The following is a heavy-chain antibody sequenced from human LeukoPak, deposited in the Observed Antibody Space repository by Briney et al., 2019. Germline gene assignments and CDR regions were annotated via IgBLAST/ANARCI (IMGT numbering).Heavy chain of an antibody. J-gene: IGHJ2*01. V-gene: IGHV3-13*01. D-gene: IGHD2-8*02. CDR1: GFTLRNYD. Sequence: GGALRLSCTASGFTLRNYDMHWVRQTTEKGLEWVSGIGTEDDTFYPDSVKGRFTISRENAKNSFYLQMNSLRAGDTAVYYCARGRFVLVPSLERWYFDLWGRGTLVTVSS. CDR2: IGTEDDT. CDR3: ARGRFVLVPSLERWYFDL.